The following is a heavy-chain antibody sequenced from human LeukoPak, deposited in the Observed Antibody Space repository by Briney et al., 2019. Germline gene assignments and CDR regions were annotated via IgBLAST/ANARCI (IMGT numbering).Heavy chain of an antibody. V-gene: IGHV4-59*01. CDR3: ARGPHDYVWGSYRVSYYMDV. Sequence: SETLSLTCAVYGGSFSGYFWTWIRQPPGKGLEWIGYIYYSGSTNYNPSLKSRVTISVDTSKNQFSLKLSSVTAADTAVYYCARGPHDYVWGSYRVSYYMDVWGKGTTVTISS. D-gene: IGHD3-16*02. CDR1: GGSFSGYF. J-gene: IGHJ6*03. CDR2: IYYSGST.